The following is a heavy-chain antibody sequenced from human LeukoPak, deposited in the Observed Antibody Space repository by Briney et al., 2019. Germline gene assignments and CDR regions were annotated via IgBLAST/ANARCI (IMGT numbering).Heavy chain of an antibody. CDR2: INHSGST. D-gene: IGHD2/OR15-2a*01. CDR1: GGSFSGYY. Sequence: SETLSLTCAVYGGSFSGYYWSWIRQPPGKGLEWIGEINHSGSTNYNPSLKSRVTMSVDTSKNQFSLKLSSVTAADTAVYYCARDLGNHFDYWGQGTLVTVSS. CDR3: ARDLGNHFDY. V-gene: IGHV4-34*01. J-gene: IGHJ4*02.